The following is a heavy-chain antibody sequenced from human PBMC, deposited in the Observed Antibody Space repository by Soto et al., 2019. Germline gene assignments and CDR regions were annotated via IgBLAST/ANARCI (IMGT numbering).Heavy chain of an antibody. CDR1: GGSISSYY. Sequence: SETLSLTCTVSGGSISSYYWSWIRQPPGKGLEWIGYIYCSGSTNYNPSLKSRVTISVDTSKNQFSLKLSSVTAADTAVYYCARQRDYALLGYWGQGTLVTVSS. J-gene: IGHJ4*02. V-gene: IGHV4-59*01. CDR3: ARQRDYALLGY. D-gene: IGHD4-17*01. CDR2: IYCSGST.